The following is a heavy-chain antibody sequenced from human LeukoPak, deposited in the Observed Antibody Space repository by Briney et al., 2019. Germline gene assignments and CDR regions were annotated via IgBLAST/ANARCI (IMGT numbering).Heavy chain of an antibody. Sequence: GGSLRLSCAASGFIFSSYTMHWVRQAPGKGLEYVSAIISHGGNTHYTNSVKGRFTISRDNSQNTLYLQMGSLRPDDMAVYHCARVRMGVTVSNYHYYYMDVWGKGTTVTVSS. D-gene: IGHD3-10*01. V-gene: IGHV3-64*01. J-gene: IGHJ6*03. CDR2: IISHGGNT. CDR1: GFIFSSYT. CDR3: ARVRMGVTVSNYHYYYMDV.